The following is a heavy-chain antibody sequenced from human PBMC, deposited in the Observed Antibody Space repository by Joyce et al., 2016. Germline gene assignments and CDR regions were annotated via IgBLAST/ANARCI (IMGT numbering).Heavy chain of an antibody. CDR1: GYTFTGHT. D-gene: IGHD3-10*01. CDR2: INAGNGNT. V-gene: IGHV1-3*01. Sequence: QVQLVQSGAEVKKPGASVKVSCKASGYTFTGHTIHWVRQAPGQSLEWMGWINAGNGNTRFSQKFQGRGTVSRDTSANTAYMEVSSLRSEDTAVYYGARGSSALTYFDFWGQGTLVTVSS. J-gene: IGHJ4*02. CDR3: ARGSSALTYFDF.